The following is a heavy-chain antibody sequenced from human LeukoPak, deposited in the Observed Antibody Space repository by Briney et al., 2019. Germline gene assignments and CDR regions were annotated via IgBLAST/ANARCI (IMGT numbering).Heavy chain of an antibody. CDR2: ISGSGGST. J-gene: IGHJ4*02. CDR3: AKDGGYYYDSSGYYYFGY. Sequence: GGSLRLSCAASGFTFSGFAMSWVRQAPGKGLEWVSAISGSGGSTYYADSVKGRFTISRDNSKNTLYLQTNSLRAEDTAVYYCAKDGGYYYDSSGYYYFGYWGQGTLVTVSS. D-gene: IGHD3-22*01. V-gene: IGHV3-23*01. CDR1: GFTFSGFA.